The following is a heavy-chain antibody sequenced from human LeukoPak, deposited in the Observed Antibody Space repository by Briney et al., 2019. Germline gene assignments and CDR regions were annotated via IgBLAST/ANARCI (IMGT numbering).Heavy chain of an antibody. CDR3: AKQPAGPPNPMGWLPSNYDY. CDR1: GFTFSSYD. V-gene: IGHV3-23*01. J-gene: IGHJ4*02. CDR2: ISGRGGST. Sequence: PGGSLRLSCAASGFTFSSYDMSWVRQAPGKGLEWVSAISGRGGSTYYADSVKGRFTISRDNSKNTLYLQMNSLRAEDTAVYYCAKQPAGPPNPMGWLPSNYDYWGQGTLVTVSS. D-gene: IGHD5-24*01.